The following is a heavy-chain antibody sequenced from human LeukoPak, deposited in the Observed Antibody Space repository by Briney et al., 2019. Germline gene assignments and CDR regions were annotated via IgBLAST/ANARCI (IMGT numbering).Heavy chain of an antibody. D-gene: IGHD1-26*01. CDR2: IYYSGST. J-gene: IGHJ2*01. CDR3: ARVSSGSYYDWYFDL. V-gene: IGHV4-31*03. Sequence: SETLSLTCTVSGGSISSGAYYWNWIRQHPGKGLEWIGYIYYSGSTYYNPSLKSRLTISVDTSKNQFSLKMSSVTAADTAVYYCARVSSGSYYDWYFDLWGRGTLVTVSS. CDR1: GGSISSGAYY.